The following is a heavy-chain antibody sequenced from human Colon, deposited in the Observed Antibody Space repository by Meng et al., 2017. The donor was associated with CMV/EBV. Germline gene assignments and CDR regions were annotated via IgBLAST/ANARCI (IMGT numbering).Heavy chain of an antibody. CDR1: GYTFRSYA. CDR2: IRGHNGDT. V-gene: IGHV1-18*01. D-gene: IGHD3-16*01. Sequence: QLVQSAPEVKKPGASVKVSCRASGYTFRSYAISWVRQAPGQGLEWMGYIRGHNGDTSYAQKDQGRLTLTTDAARNTAYMELTSLTYDDTAVYYCARDDPGDPLDFWGQGTLVTVSS. J-gene: IGHJ4*02. CDR3: ARDDPGDPLDF.